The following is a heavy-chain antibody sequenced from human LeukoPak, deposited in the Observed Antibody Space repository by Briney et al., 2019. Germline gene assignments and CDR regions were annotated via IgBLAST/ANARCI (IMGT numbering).Heavy chain of an antibody. D-gene: IGHD3-9*01. J-gene: IGHJ4*02. Sequence: SVKVSCTASGGTFSSYAISWVRQAPGQGLEWMGGIIPIFGTANYAQKFQGRVTITADESTSTAYMELSSLRSEDTAVYYCARTTYYDILTGYYTYFDYWGQGTLVTVSS. V-gene: IGHV1-69*13. CDR2: IIPIFGTA. CDR3: ARTTYYDILTGYYTYFDY. CDR1: GGTFSSYA.